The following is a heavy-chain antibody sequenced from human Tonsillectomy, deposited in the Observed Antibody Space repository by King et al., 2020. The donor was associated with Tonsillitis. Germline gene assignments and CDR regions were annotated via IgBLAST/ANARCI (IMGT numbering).Heavy chain of an antibody. Sequence: QLVQSGGGLVKPGESLRLSCVASGLTFTNSWMNWVRQAPGKGLEWVGRIKSKADGGRTDYAAPVKGSFTSSRADSTTKVYLQMNSGKTEDTAVYYCNTDLERYQPTDDDHWGQGTLVSVSS. CDR2: IKSKADGGRT. CDR3: NTDLERYQPTDDDH. V-gene: IGHV3-15*07. CDR1: GLTFTNSW. J-gene: IGHJ1*01. D-gene: IGHD1-1*01.